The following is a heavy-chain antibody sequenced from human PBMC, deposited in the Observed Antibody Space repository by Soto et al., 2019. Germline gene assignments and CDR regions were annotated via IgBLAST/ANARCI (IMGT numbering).Heavy chain of an antibody. D-gene: IGHD6-19*01. CDR3: ASSLAGPFDY. CDR2: ISSSSSTI. V-gene: IGHV3-48*02. CDR1: GFAFSSYD. J-gene: IGHJ4*02. Sequence: GGSLRLSCASSGFAFSSYDMNWVRQAPGKGLEWVSYISSSSSTIYYADSVKGRFTISRDNAKNSLYLQMNSLRDEDTAVYYCASSLAGPFDYWGQGTLVTVSS.